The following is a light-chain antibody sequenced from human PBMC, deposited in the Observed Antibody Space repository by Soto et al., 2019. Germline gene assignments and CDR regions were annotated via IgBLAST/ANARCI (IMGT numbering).Light chain of an antibody. CDR3: QQFDSYPFT. CDR2: KAS. V-gene: IGKV1-5*03. CDR1: QSISSW. Sequence: DIQMTQSPSTLSASVGDRVTITCRASQSISSWLAWYRQKPRKAPKLLIYKASSLESGVLSRFSGSGSGTEFTLTISSMQPDDFATYYCQQFDSYPFTFGQGTKLESK. J-gene: IGKJ2*01.